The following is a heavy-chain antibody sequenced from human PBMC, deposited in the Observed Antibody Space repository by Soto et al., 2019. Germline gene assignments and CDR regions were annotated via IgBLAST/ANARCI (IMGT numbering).Heavy chain of an antibody. J-gene: IGHJ4*02. CDR2: ISSSGSTI. D-gene: IGHD5-18*01. CDR3: ARDGERAQLWLRYIDY. Sequence: GGSLRLSCAASGFTFSDYYMSWIRQAPGKGLEWVSYISSSGSTIYYADSVKGRFTISRDNAKNSLYLQMNSLRAEDTAVYYCARDGERAQLWLRYIDYWGQGTLVTVSS. CDR1: GFTFSDYY. V-gene: IGHV3-11*01.